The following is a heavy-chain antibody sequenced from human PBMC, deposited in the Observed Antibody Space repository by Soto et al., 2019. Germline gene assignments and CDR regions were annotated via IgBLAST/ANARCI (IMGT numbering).Heavy chain of an antibody. J-gene: IGHJ4*02. V-gene: IGHV4-59*01. Sequence: SETLSLTCTVSGGSIGNYYCSWIRQPPGKGLEWIGYIYYSGSTNYNPSLKSRVTISVDTSKNQFSLKLSSVTAADTAVYYCARAGAATLSDYWGQGTLVTVSS. CDR1: GGSIGNYY. CDR3: ARAGAATLSDY. D-gene: IGHD2-15*01. CDR2: IYYSGST.